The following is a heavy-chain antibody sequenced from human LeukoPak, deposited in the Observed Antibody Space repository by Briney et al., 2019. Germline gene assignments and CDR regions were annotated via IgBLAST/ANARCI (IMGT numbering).Heavy chain of an antibody. Sequence: PGGSLRLSCAASGFTFSDYSMNWVRQAPGKGLEWVSSISSSSSYIYYADSVKGRFTISRDNAKNSLYLQMNSLRAEDTAVYYCARDMVYDILTGYYTHPPLGYWGQGTLVTVSS. CDR1: GFTFSDYS. V-gene: IGHV3-21*01. J-gene: IGHJ4*02. CDR3: ARDMVYDILTGYYTHPPLGY. D-gene: IGHD3-9*01. CDR2: ISSSSSYI.